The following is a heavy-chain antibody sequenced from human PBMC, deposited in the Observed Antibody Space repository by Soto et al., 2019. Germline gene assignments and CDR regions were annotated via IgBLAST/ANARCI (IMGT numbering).Heavy chain of an antibody. V-gene: IGHV3-74*01. Sequence: EVQLVESGGGLVQPEGSLRLSCAASGFTFSSYWMRWVRQAPGKGLVWVSRINSDGSTTSYADSVKGRFTISRDNAKNTLYLQMNSLRTEDTALYYCARVNPGYSYVNYWGQGTLVTVSS. CDR3: ARVNPGYSYVNY. CDR1: GFTFSSYW. J-gene: IGHJ4*02. D-gene: IGHD5-18*01. CDR2: INSDGSTT.